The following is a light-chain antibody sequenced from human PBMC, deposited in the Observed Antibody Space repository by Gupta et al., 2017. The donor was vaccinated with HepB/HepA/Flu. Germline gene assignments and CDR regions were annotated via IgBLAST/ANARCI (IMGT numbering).Light chain of an antibody. Sequence: EIVMTQSPATLSVSPGERATLSCRASQSVSSNLAWYQQRPGQAPRLLIYGASTRATGVPARFSGSGSGTEFTLTISSLQSEDFAAYYCQQDNNWPYTFGRGTKVESK. CDR1: QSVSSN. V-gene: IGKV3-15*01. CDR3: QQDNNWPYT. CDR2: GAS. J-gene: IGKJ2*01.